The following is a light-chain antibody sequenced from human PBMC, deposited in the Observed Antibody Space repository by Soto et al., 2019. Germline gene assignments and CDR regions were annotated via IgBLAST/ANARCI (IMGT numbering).Light chain of an antibody. V-gene: IGKV3D-20*01. J-gene: IGKJ1*01. CDR1: QNVSNSY. CDR2: DAY. CDR3: QQYGTSRWT. Sequence: EIVLTQSPATLSLSPGERATLSCGASQNVSNSYLAWYQQKPGLAPRLLIYDAYRRAIGIPDRFSGSGSGADFTLTIRRLEPEYFAVYYCQQYGTSRWTFGQGTKVEIK.